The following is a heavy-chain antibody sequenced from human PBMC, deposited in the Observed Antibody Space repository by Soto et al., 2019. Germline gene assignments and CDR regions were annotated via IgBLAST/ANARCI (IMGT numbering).Heavy chain of an antibody. CDR1: GGSISSGGYY. CDR3: ARGSFSSSSSWFDP. CDR2: IYYSGRT. J-gene: IGHJ5*02. Sequence: TLSLTCTVSGGSISSGGYYWSWIRQHPGKGREWIGYIYYSGRTYYNPSLHSRVSIAVDTTENQFSLKLTSVTAADTSVYYCARGSFSSSSSWFDPWGRGTLVTVS. D-gene: IGHD6-6*01. V-gene: IGHV4-31*03.